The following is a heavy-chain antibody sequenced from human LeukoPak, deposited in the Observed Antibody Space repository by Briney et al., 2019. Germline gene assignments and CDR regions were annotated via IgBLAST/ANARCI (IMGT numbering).Heavy chain of an antibody. J-gene: IGHJ4*02. Sequence: SETLSLTCAVYGGSFSGYYWSWIRQPPGKGLEWIGEINHSGSTNYNPSLKSRVTISVDTSKNQFSLKLSSVTAADTAVYYCARTRQNSRRAIIAVAVRGFFDYWGQGTLVTVSS. CDR1: GGSFSGYY. CDR2: INHSGST. CDR3: ARTRQNSRRAIIAVAVRGFFDY. V-gene: IGHV4-34*01. D-gene: IGHD6-13*01.